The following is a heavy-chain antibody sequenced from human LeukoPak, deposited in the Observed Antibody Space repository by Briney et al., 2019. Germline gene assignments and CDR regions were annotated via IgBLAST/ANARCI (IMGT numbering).Heavy chain of an antibody. Sequence: SQTLSLTCAISGDSVSSNSVTWNWIRQSPSRGLEWLGRTYYRSKWYNDYAVSVKSRITINPDTSKNQFSLQVNSVTPEDTAVYYCARVAAAGTDYFDYWGQGTLVTVSS. CDR2: TYYRSKWYN. V-gene: IGHV6-1*01. J-gene: IGHJ4*02. CDR1: GDSVSSNSVT. D-gene: IGHD6-13*01. CDR3: ARVAAAGTDYFDY.